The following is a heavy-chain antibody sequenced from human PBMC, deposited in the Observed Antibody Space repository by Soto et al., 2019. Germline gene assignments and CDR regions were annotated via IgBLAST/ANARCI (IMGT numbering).Heavy chain of an antibody. J-gene: IGHJ4*02. CDR3: VSGPGTTADY. CDR1: GGSFSGYY. Sequence: PSETLSLTCAVYGGSFSGYYWSWIRQPPGKGLEWIGEINHSGSTNYNPSLKSRVTISVDMSKNQFSLKVRSVTAADTAVYYCVSGPGTTADYWGQGTLVTVSS. D-gene: IGHD1-1*01. CDR2: INHSGST. V-gene: IGHV4-34*01.